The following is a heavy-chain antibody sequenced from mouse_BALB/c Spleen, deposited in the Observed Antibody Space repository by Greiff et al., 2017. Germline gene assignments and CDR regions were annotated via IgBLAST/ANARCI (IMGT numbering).Heavy chain of an antibody. CDR3: ARDGSSPYAMDY. CDR2: IYPGNVNT. D-gene: IGHD1-1*01. Sequence: VQLQQSGPELVKPGASVRISCKASGYTFTSYYIHWVKQRPGQGLEWIGWIYPGNVNTKYNEKFKGKATLTADKSSSTAYMQLSSLTSEDSAVYFCARDGSSPYAMDYWGQGTSVTVSS. V-gene: IGHV1S56*01. J-gene: IGHJ4*01. CDR1: GYTFTSYY.